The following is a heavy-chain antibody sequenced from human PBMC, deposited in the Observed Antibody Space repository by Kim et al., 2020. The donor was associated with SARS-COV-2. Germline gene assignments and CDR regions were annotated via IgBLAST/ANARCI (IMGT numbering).Heavy chain of an antibody. CDR2: IIPIFGTA. J-gene: IGHJ3*02. CDR1: GGTFSSYA. D-gene: IGHD3-22*01. CDR3: ARWGENSDYYDSSGPDAFDI. V-gene: IGHV1-69*13. Sequence: SVKVSCKASGGTFSSYAISWVRQAPGQGLEWMGGIIPIFGTANYAQKFQGRVTITAGESTSTAYMELSSLRSEDTAVYYCARWGENSDYYDSSGPDAFDIWGQGTMVTVSS.